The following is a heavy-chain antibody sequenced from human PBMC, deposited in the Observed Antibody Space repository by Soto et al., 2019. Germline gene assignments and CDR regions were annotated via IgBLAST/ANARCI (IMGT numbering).Heavy chain of an antibody. V-gene: IGHV4-31*03. CDR2: IYYIGST. CDR1: GYSISNGGYY. J-gene: IGHJ3*02. Sequence: QVQLQESGPGLVKPSQTLSLTCTVSGYSISNGGYYWSWIRQRPGEGLEWLGYIYYIGSTYYNPSLKSRPSISVDTSKNQFSLKVNSVTAADTALYYCARTTDAFDIWGQGTMVTVSS. CDR3: ARTTDAFDI. D-gene: IGHD1-1*01.